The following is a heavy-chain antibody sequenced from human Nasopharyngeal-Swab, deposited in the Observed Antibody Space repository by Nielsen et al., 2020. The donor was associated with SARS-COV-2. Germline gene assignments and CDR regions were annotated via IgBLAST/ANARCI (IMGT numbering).Heavy chain of an antibody. CDR3: ARDALTGGVDY. Sequence: GESLKISCAASGFTFSCYAMSWVRQAPGKGLEWVSAISGSGGSTYYADSVKGRFTISRDNSKNTLYLQMNSLRAEDTAVYYCARDALTGGVDYWGQGTLVTVSS. V-gene: IGHV3-23*01. CDR2: ISGSGGST. D-gene: IGHD7-27*01. J-gene: IGHJ4*02. CDR1: GFTFSCYA.